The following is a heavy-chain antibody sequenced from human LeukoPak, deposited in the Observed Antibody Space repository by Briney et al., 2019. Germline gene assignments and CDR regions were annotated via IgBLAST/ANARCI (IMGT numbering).Heavy chain of an antibody. CDR2: ISGSGGST. CDR3: AKGELLPVFDY. Sequence: GGSLRLSCAASGFTFSSYAMSWVRQAPGKGLEWVSAISGSGGSTYYADPVKGRFTISRYNSKNTLYLQMNSLRAEDTAVYYCAKGELLPVFDYWGQGTLVTVSS. CDR1: GFTFSSYA. J-gene: IGHJ4*02. V-gene: IGHV3-23*01. D-gene: IGHD1-26*01.